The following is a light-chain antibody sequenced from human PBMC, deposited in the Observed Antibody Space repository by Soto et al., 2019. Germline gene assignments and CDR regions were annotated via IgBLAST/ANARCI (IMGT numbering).Light chain of an antibody. V-gene: IGKV3-15*01. CDR3: QQSKNWAYT. Sequence: EIVMTQSPATLSVSPGERATISCRASQSVSSNLAWYQQKPGQAPRLLFYGASTRATGIPARFSGSGSGTDFTLTISSLQSVDFAVYFYQQSKNWAYTFGQGTKLEIK. J-gene: IGKJ2*01. CDR2: GAS. CDR1: QSVSSN.